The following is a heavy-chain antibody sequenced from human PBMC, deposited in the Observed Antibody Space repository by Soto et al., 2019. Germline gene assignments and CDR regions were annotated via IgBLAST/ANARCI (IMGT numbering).Heavy chain of an antibody. D-gene: IGHD6-19*01. Sequence: EVQLVESGGGLVQPGGSLRLSCAASGFNIRSKYMTWVRQAPGQGLEWVSIIYSDDSTYYAGSVKDRFTISKDKSKNTLYLQMDSLRVEDTAVYYCASEEQLSYYYGMDVWGQGTTVTVSS. J-gene: IGHJ6*02. V-gene: IGHV3-66*01. CDR3: ASEEQLSYYYGMDV. CDR2: IYSDDST. CDR1: GFNIRSKY.